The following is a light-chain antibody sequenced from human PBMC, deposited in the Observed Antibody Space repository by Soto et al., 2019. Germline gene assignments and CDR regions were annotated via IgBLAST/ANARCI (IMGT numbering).Light chain of an antibody. CDR3: QQSYSTPIT. J-gene: IGKJ5*01. CDR1: QNINTF. CDR2: GAS. V-gene: IGKV1-39*01. Sequence: DIEMTQSPSSLSASVGDRITISCRASQNINTFLNWYQQKGGKAPKLLIHGASSLQSGVPLRFSGSGSGTEFTLTISSLQPEDFATYYCQQSYSTPITFGQGTRLEIK.